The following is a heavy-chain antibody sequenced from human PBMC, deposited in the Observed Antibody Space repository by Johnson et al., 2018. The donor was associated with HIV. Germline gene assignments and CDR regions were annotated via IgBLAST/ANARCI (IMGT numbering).Heavy chain of an antibody. V-gene: IGHV3-30*04. D-gene: IGHD3-3*01. CDR3: ARGDFWSGSRYPFDI. CDR2: ISYDGSNK. CDR1: GFTFRSYA. Sequence: QVQLVESGGGVVQPGRSLRLSCAASGFTFRSYAMHWVRQAPGKGLEWVAVISYDGSNKYYADSVKGRFTISRDNSKNTLYLQMNSLRAEDTAVYYCARGDFWSGSRYPFDIWGQGTMVTVSS. J-gene: IGHJ3*02.